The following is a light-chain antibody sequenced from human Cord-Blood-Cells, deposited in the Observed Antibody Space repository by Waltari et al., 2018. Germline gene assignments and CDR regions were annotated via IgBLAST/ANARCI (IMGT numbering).Light chain of an antibody. J-gene: IGKJ3*01. V-gene: IGKV1-33*01. CDR3: QQYDNLPPQFT. CDR1: QDISNY. CDR2: DAS. Sequence: DIQMTQSPSSLSASVGDRVTITCQASQDISNYLNWYQQKPGKAPKLLIYDASNLETGVPSRFSGSGSGTDFTFTISSLQPEDIATYYCQQYDNLPPQFTFGPGTKVHIK.